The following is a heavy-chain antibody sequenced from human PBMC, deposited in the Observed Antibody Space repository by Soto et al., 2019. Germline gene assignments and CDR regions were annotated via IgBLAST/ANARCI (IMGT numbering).Heavy chain of an antibody. V-gene: IGHV1-18*01. D-gene: IGHD3-10*01. CDR1: GYTFTSYG. CDR2: ISAYNGNT. Sequence: QVQLVQSGAEVKKPGASVKVSCKASGYTFTSYGISWVRQAPGQGLEWMGWISAYNGNTNYAQKLQGRVTMTTDTSTSTADMELRSLRSDDTAVYYCARHQWFGELSKHFDYWGQGTLVTVSS. CDR3: ARHQWFGELSKHFDY. J-gene: IGHJ4*02.